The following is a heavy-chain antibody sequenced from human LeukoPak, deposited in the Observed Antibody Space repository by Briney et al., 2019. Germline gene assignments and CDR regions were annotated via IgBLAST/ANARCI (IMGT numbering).Heavy chain of an antibody. CDR1: GGSISSSSYY. V-gene: IGHV4-39*07. Sequence: SETLSLTCTVSGGSISSSSYYWGWIRQPPGKGLEWIGSIYYSGSTYYNPSLKSRVTISVDTSKNQFSLKLSSVTAADTAVYYCARVDSGSSLGDWFDPWGQGTLVTVSS. J-gene: IGHJ5*02. CDR2: IYYSGST. D-gene: IGHD1-26*01. CDR3: ARVDSGSSLGDWFDP.